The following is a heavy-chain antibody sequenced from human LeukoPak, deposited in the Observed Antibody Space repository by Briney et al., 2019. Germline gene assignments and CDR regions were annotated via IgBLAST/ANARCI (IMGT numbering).Heavy chain of an antibody. CDR1: GFSFMNYA. V-gene: IGHV3-30*14. D-gene: IGHD6-13*01. J-gene: IGHJ3*01. CDR3: ASVGYTNSHWDVSPAFDV. CDR2: ISYDGTNI. Sequence: PGRSLRLSCAASGFSFMNYALHWVRQAPGKGLEWVTFISYDGTNIYYDASVKGRFTSSSDNSKDTAYLQMNSLRTEDTAVYFCASVGYTNSHWDVSPAFDVWGQGTIVTVSS.